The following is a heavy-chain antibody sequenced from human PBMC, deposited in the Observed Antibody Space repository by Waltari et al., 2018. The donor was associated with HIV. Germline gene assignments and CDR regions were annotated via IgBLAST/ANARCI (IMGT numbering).Heavy chain of an antibody. J-gene: IGHJ5*02. CDR3: ARQMGATHWFDP. V-gene: IGHV4-39*01. Sequence: QLQLQESGPGLVKPSETLSLTCTVSGGSISSSSYYWGWIRQPPGKGREGIGSIYYSGSTDYNPSLKSRVTISVDTSKNQFSLKLSSVTAADTAVYYCARQMGATHWFDPWGQGTLVTVSS. CDR2: IYYSGST. D-gene: IGHD1-26*01. CDR1: GGSISSSSYY.